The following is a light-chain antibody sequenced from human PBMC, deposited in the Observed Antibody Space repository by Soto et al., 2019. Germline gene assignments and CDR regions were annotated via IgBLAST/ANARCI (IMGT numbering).Light chain of an antibody. Sequence: QSVLTQPPSASGTPGQRVSISCSGSSSNIGSEAVNWSQHLPGTTPKLLIYGDYQRPSGVPDRFSGSRSGTSASLAISGLQSQDEADYYCAAWDYSLNAYVFGTGTKVTVL. J-gene: IGLJ1*01. V-gene: IGLV1-44*01. CDR1: SSNIGSEA. CDR3: AAWDYSLNAYV. CDR2: GDY.